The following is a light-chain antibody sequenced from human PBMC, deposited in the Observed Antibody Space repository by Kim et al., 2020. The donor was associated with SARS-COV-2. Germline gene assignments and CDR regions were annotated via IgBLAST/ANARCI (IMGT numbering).Light chain of an antibody. Sequence: SSELTQDPAVSVALGQTVRITCQGDSLRSYYESWYQQKPGQAPVLVIYGKNNRPSGIPDRFSGSSSGNTASLTITGAQAEDEADYYCNSRDSSGNPHWVFGGGTQLTVL. J-gene: IGLJ3*02. V-gene: IGLV3-19*01. CDR2: GKN. CDR3: NSRDSSGNPHWV. CDR1: SLRSYY.